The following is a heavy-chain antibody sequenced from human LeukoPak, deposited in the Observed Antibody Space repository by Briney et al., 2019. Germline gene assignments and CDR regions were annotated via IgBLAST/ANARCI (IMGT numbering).Heavy chain of an antibody. Sequence: ASVKVSCKAFGYTFTTYDINWVRQATGRGLEWMGWVNPSSGVTRYAQKFQGRVTMTRNTSISTAYMELSSLRSEDTAVYYCATFDWSLDYWGQGTLVTVSS. CDR2: VNPSSGVT. CDR1: GYTFTTYD. J-gene: IGHJ4*02. D-gene: IGHD3-9*01. CDR3: ATFDWSLDY. V-gene: IGHV1-8*01.